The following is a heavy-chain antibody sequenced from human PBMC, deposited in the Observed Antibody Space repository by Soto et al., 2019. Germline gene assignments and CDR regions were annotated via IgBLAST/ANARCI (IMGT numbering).Heavy chain of an antibody. V-gene: IGHV1-18*01. CDR1: VYTFITYG. D-gene: IGHD3-22*01. CDR2: INTEKANT. J-gene: IGHJ3*01. Sequence: QVQLVQSGSEVKEPGASVKVSCEASVYTFITYGISWVRQAPGHGLEWMGWINTEKANTNYAQKFKGRVTMTTEIWTRTAYMELWSLRPDDTAVYYCARDGSFDRRGQWVGDYVFDFWGQGTMVTVSS. CDR3: ARDGSFDRRGQWVGDYVFDF.